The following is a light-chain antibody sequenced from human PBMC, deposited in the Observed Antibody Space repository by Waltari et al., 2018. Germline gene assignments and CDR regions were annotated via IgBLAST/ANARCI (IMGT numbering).Light chain of an antibody. V-gene: IGLV2-14*01. J-gene: IGLJ2*01. CDR2: DVS. CDR1: SNDVGGYNS. CDR3: SSQSSNNVVL. Sequence: QSALTQPASVSGSPGQSVTIFCTGTSNDVGGYNSFSWYQQRPGQAPRVIIYDVSDRPSGVSDRFSGSKSGNTASLTISGLQAEDEADYYCSSQSSNNVVLFGGGTKLTVL.